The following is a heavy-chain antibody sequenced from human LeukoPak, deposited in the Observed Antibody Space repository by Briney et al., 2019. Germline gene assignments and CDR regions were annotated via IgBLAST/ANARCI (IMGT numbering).Heavy chain of an antibody. CDR3: ARDYYDSIGSWDDDY. Sequence: ASVKVSCKASGYTFTSYYMHWVRQAPGQGLEWMGIINPSGGSTSYAQKFQGRVTMTRDTSTSTVYMELSSLRSEDTAVYYCARDYYDSIGSWDDDYWGQGTLVTVSS. D-gene: IGHD3-22*01. V-gene: IGHV1-46*01. J-gene: IGHJ4*02. CDR2: INPSGGST. CDR1: GYTFTSYY.